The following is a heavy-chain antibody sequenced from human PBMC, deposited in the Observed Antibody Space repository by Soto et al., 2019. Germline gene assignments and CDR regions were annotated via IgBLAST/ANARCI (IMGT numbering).Heavy chain of an antibody. Sequence: GSLRLSCAASGFNFRNHGMHWGRQAPGKGLGWVAVIWYDGSSQYYADSVKGRFTISRDNRENTLYLPMNSLRSDDKSIYYCVRDRGQQAYSFEYWGQGTVVTVSS. CDR3: VRDRGQQAYSFEY. CDR2: IWYDGSSQ. CDR1: GFNFRNHG. D-gene: IGHD6-13*01. J-gene: IGHJ4*02. V-gene: IGHV3-33*01.